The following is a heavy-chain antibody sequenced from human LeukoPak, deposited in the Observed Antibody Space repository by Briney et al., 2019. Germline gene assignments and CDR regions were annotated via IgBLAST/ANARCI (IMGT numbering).Heavy chain of an antibody. CDR3: ATPKRDILTGYYWFDP. CDR2: FDPEDGET. Sequence: ASVKVSCKVSGYTLTELSMHWVRQAPGKGLEWMGGFDPEDGETIYAQKFQGRVTMTEDTSTDTAYMELSSLRSEDTAVYYCATPKRDILTGYYWFDPWGQGTLVTVSS. J-gene: IGHJ5*02. CDR1: GYTLTELS. D-gene: IGHD3-9*01. V-gene: IGHV1-24*01.